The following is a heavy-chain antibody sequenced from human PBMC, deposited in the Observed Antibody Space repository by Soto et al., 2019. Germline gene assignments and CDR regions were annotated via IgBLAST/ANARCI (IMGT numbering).Heavy chain of an antibody. CDR3: ARDRGGSYTNGMDV. J-gene: IGHJ6*02. D-gene: IGHD1-26*01. CDR2: IIPIFGTA. CDR1: GGTFSSYA. Sequence: QVQLVQSGAEVKKPGSSVKVSCKASGGTFSSYAISWVRQAPGQGLEWMGGIIPIFGTANYAQKFQGRVTITADESTSTAYMERSSLRSEDTAGYYGARDRGGSYTNGMDVWGQGATVTVSS. V-gene: IGHV1-69*12.